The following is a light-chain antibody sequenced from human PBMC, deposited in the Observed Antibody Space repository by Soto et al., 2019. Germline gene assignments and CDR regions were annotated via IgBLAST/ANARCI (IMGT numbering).Light chain of an antibody. Sequence: QSVLTQPPSVSGAPGQRVTISCTGSSSHIGAGYEVHWYQQLPGTAPKLLIYGNSNLPSGVPDRFSSSNSCTSASLAITGLLAEDEADYYCQSYDSSLSGSVFGGGTKVTVL. V-gene: IGLV1-40*01. CDR1: SSHIGAGYE. CDR2: GNS. CDR3: QSYDSSLSGSV. J-gene: IGLJ2*01.